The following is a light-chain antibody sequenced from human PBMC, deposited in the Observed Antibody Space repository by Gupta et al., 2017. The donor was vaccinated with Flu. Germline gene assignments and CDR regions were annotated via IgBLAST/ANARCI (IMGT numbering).Light chain of an antibody. CDR3: QLFYGTPYT. J-gene: IGKJ2*01. CDR2: CAS. CDR1: QSVIYISNNKHH. V-gene: IGKV4-1*01. Sequence: SLGERATNHCKSSQSVIYISNNKHHIAWPPQTPGQPPAPLIRCASTRVPGLPHRHSRRGSGTYLTLTIRTPQARDVTVYLSQLFYGTPYTFGQGTXLEIK.